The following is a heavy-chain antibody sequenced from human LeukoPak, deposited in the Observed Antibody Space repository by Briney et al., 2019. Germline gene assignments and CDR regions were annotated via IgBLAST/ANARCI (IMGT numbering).Heavy chain of an antibody. Sequence: PSETLSLTCTVSGGSISSSSYYWGWIRQSPGKGLEWIGSIYYSGSTYYNPSLKSRVTISVDTSKNQFSLKLSSVTAADTAVYYCVRHDGRGGATMGALDSWGQGSLVTVSS. D-gene: IGHD5-12*01. V-gene: IGHV4-39*01. J-gene: IGHJ4*02. CDR3: VRHDGRGGATMGALDS. CDR1: GGSISSSSYY. CDR2: IYYSGST.